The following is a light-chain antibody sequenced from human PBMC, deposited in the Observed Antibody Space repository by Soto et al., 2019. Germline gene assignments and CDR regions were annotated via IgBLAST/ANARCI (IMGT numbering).Light chain of an antibody. CDR2: DAS. V-gene: IGKV3-11*01. Sequence: EIVLSQSPATLSLSPGERATLSCRASQSVSSYLAWYQHIPGQAPRLLIYDASKSATGIPARFSGSGSGTDFTLTISSREPEDVAGYYCQQRSNWPPTWTFGQGTKVEVK. J-gene: IGKJ1*01. CDR1: QSVSSY. CDR3: QQRSNWPPTWT.